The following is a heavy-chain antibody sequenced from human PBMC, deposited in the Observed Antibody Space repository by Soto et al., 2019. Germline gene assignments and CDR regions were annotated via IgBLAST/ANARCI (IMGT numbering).Heavy chain of an antibody. CDR3: ARDRKLATFGVLTQYGMDV. CDR1: GFTFTDYH. V-gene: IGHV3-30*03. CDR2: ISNDGSNT. Sequence: PGGSLRLSCVASGFTFTDYHMYWVRQAPGKGLEWVSIISNDGSNTYSAESVKGRFTMSRDNSKNTMYLQMNSLRLEDTAIYFCARDRKLATFGVLTQYGMDVWGQGTTVTVSS. D-gene: IGHD3-3*01. J-gene: IGHJ6*02.